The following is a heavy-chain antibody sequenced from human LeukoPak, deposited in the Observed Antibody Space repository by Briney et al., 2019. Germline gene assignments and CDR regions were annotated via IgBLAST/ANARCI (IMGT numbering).Heavy chain of an antibody. CDR2: IYYSGSI. V-gene: IGHV4-59*01. Sequence: SETLSLTCTVSGGSISSYYWSWIRQPPGKGLEWIGYIYYSGSINYNPSLKSRVTISVDTSKNQFSLKLSSVTAADTAVYYCAREGTMANYFDYWGQGTLVTVSS. CDR3: AREGTMANYFDY. J-gene: IGHJ4*02. CDR1: GGSISSYY. D-gene: IGHD4/OR15-4a*01.